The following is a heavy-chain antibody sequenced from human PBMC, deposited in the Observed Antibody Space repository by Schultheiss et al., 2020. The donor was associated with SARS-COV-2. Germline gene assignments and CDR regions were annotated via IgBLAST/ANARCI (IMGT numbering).Heavy chain of an antibody. D-gene: IGHD3-3*01. CDR1: GFTFSSYG. CDR3: ARDRITIFVVAIRDSYYYYGMDV. Sequence: GSLRLSCAASGFTFSSYGMHWVRQAPGKGLEWVAVIWYDGSNKYYADSVKGRFTISRDNSKNTLYLQMNSLRAEDTAVYYCARDRITIFVVAIRDSYYYYGMDVWGQGTTVTVSS. V-gene: IGHV3-33*08. CDR2: IWYDGSNK. J-gene: IGHJ6*02.